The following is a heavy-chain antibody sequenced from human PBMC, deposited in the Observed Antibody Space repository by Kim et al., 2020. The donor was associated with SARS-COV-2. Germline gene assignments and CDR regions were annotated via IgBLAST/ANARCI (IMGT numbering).Heavy chain of an antibody. J-gene: IGHJ4*02. CDR3: ARGSFYDWFFDY. D-gene: IGHD3-9*01. V-gene: IGHV4-34*01. Sequence: NYNPALKSRVTISVDTSKNQFSLKLSSVTAADTAVYYCARGSFYDWFFDYWGQGTLVTVSS.